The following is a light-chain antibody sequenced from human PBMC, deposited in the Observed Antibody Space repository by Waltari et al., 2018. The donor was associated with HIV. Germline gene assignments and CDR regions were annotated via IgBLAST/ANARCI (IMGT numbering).Light chain of an antibody. J-gene: IGKJ1*01. CDR1: QSVLYSSNNKNY. CDR2: WAS. V-gene: IGKV4-1*01. CDR3: QQYYSPPWS. Sequence: DIVMNQSPDSLAVSLGVRATINCKSSQSVLYSSNNKNYLTWYQQKPGQPPKLLISWASTRESRVPDRFSGSWSGTDFTLTISSLQAEDVAVYYCQQYYSPPWSFGQGTKVEIK.